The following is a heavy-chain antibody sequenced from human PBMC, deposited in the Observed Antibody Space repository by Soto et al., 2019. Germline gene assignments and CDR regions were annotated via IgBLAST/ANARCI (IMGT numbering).Heavy chain of an antibody. V-gene: IGHV3-30*18. CDR1: GFTFSSYG. CDR3: AKAGAPPDFYPHY. D-gene: IGHD3-3*01. J-gene: IGHJ4*02. CDR2: ISYDGSNK. Sequence: QVQLVESGGGVVQPGRSLRLSCAASGFTFSSYGMHWVRQAPGKGLEWVAVISYDGSNKYYADSVKGRFTISRDNSKNTLYLQINSLRAEDTAVYYCAKAGAPPDFYPHYWGQGTLVTVSS.